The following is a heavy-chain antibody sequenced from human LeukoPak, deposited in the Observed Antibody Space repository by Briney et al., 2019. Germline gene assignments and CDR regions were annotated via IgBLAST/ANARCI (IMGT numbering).Heavy chain of an antibody. V-gene: IGHV3-7*01. CDR3: TRDRESGSVVHXYXYMXV. CDR2: IKQDGSEK. Sequence: PGGSLRLSCAGSGFTFNSYWMSWVRQAPGKGLEWVANIKQDGSEKDYLDSVKGRFTISRDNTKNSLYLKMNSLRAEDTAVYYCTRDRESGSVVHXYXYMXVWGKGTTVT. J-gene: IGHJ6*03. CDR1: GFTFNSYW. D-gene: IGHD1-26*01.